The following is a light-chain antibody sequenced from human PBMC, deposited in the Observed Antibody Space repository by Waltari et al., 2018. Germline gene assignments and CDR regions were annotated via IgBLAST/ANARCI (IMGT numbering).Light chain of an antibody. V-gene: IGLV2-14*01. CDR2: EVT. CDR3: SSYTSSSTVV. J-gene: IGLJ2*01. Sequence: QSALTQPASVSGFPGQSIPISCTGTSSDVGGHNYASWYQQHPGKAPKLMVYEVTNRPSGVSNRFSGSKSGNTASLTISGLQAEDEADYYCSSYTSSSTVVFGGGTKLTVL. CDR1: SSDVGGHNY.